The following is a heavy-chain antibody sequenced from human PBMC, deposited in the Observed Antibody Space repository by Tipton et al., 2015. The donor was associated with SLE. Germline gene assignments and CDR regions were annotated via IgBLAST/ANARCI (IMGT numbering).Heavy chain of an antibody. CDR2: IYHSGST. Sequence: TLSLTCTVSGYSISSGYYWGWIRQPPGKGLEWIGSIYHSGSTYYNPSLKSRVTISVDTSKNQFSLKLSSVTAADTAVYYCARYCSSTSCYHVWGKGTTVTVSS. J-gene: IGHJ6*04. CDR3: ARYCSSTSCYHV. V-gene: IGHV4-38-2*02. CDR1: GYSISSGYY. D-gene: IGHD2-2*01.